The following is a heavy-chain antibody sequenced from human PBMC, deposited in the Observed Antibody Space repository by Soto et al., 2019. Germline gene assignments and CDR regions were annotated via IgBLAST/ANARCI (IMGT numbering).Heavy chain of an antibody. Sequence: GGSLRLSCAASGFTFSSYGMHWVRQAPGKGLEWVAVISYDGSNKYYADSVKGRFTISRDNSKNTLYLQMNSLRAEDTAVYYCAKDDFDCGGDCSGYYFDYWGQGTLVTVSS. CDR3: AKDDFDCGGDCSGYYFDY. CDR1: GFTFSSYG. CDR2: ISYDGSNK. J-gene: IGHJ4*02. D-gene: IGHD2-21*02. V-gene: IGHV3-30*18.